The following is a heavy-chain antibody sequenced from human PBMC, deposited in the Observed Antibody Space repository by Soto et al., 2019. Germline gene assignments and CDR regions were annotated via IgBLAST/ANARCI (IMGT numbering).Heavy chain of an antibody. CDR1: GYTFTGYY. D-gene: IGHD3-3*01. CDR3: ARGPVLEWLPTYYYYYYMDV. Sequence: QVQLVQSGAEVKKPGASVKVSCKASGYTFTGYYMHWVRQAPGQGLEWMGWINPNSGGTNYAQKFQGWVIMTRDTSISTAYMELSRLRSDDTAVYYCARGPVLEWLPTYYYYYYMDVWGKGTTVTVSS. J-gene: IGHJ6*03. CDR2: INPNSGGT. V-gene: IGHV1-2*04.